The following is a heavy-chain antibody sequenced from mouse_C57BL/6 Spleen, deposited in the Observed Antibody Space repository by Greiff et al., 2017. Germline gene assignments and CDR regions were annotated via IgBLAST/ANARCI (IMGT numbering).Heavy chain of an antibody. CDR3: ARSRRYFDV. J-gene: IGHJ1*03. V-gene: IGHV1-52*01. CDR1: GYTFTSYW. Sequence: VQLQQPGAELVRPGSSVKLSCKASGYTFTSYWMHWVKQRPIQGLEWIGKIDPSDSETHYNQKFKDKATLTVDKSSSTAYMQLSGLTSEDSAVYYCARSRRYFDVWGTGTTVTVSS. CDR2: IDPSDSET.